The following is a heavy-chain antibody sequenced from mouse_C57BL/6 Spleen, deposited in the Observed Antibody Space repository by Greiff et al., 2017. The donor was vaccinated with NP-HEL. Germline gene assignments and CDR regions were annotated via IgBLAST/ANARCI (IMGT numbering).Heavy chain of an antibody. Sequence: QVQLKQPGAELVRPGTSVKLSCKASGYTFTSYWMHWVKQRPGQGLEWIGVIDPSDSYTNYNQKFKGKATLTVDTSSRTAYMQLSSLTSEDSAVYYCAAAYAHLDVWGTGTTVTVSS. CDR1: GYTFTSYW. CDR3: AAAYAHLDV. D-gene: IGHD6-5*01. J-gene: IGHJ1*03. CDR2: IDPSDSYT. V-gene: IGHV1-59*01.